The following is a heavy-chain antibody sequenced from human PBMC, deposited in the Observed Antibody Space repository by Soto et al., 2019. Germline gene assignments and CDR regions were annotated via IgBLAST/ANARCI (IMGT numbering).Heavy chain of an antibody. CDR2: IYYSGST. V-gene: IGHV4-59*08. J-gene: IGHJ5*02. CDR3: ARRGTGYDLWSGPRLGWFDP. CDR1: GGSISSYY. Sequence: QVQLQESGPGLVKPSETLSLTCTVSGGSISSYYWSWIRQPPGKGLEWIGYIYYSGSTNYNPSLKSRVTISVDTSKNQFSLKLSSVTAADTAVYYCARRGTGYDLWSGPRLGWFDPWGQGTLVTVSS. D-gene: IGHD3-3*01.